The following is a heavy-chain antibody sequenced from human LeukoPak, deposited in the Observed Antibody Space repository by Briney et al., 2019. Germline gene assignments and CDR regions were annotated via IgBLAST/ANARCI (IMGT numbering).Heavy chain of an antibody. J-gene: IGHJ3*02. CDR2: IYWNDDK. D-gene: IGHD2-2*01. Sequence: ESGPTLVKPTQTLTLTCSFSGFSLSTYGVGVAWIRQPPGKALECLGLIYWNDDKRYSPSLKSRLTITKDTSKNQVVLTMTNMDPVDTATYYCAHGYDFDAFDIWGQGTMVTVSS. V-gene: IGHV2-5*01. CDR3: AHGYDFDAFDI. CDR1: GFSLSTYGVG.